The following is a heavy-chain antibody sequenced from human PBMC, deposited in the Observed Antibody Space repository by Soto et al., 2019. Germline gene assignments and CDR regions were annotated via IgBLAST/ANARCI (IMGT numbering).Heavy chain of an antibody. D-gene: IGHD3-16*01. CDR1: GFTFDDYA. CDR2: ISWNSGRI. CDR3: TKARLWGGDGYNSYYYNAMDV. Sequence: EMQLVESGGGLVQPGMSLRLSCAASGFTFDDYAMYWVRQVPGKGLEWVSGISWNSGRIGYADSVKGRFTISRDNPKNSLYLQMNILRPEDTALYYCTKARLWGGDGYNSYYYNAMDVWGQGTTVTVSS. V-gene: IGHV3-9*01. J-gene: IGHJ6*02.